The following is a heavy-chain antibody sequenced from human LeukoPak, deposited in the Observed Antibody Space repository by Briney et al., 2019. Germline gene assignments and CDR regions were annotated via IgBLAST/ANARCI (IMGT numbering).Heavy chain of an antibody. V-gene: IGHV5-51*01. J-gene: IGHJ4*02. CDR1: GYSFTSYW. Sequence: GESLKISCKGSGYSFTSYWIGWVRQMPGKGLEWMGITYPGDSDSRYSPSFQGQVTISADKSISTAYLQWSSLKASDTAMYYCARPFDEQWLGDFDYWGQGTLVTVSS. CDR2: TYPGDSDS. D-gene: IGHD6-19*01. CDR3: ARPFDEQWLGDFDY.